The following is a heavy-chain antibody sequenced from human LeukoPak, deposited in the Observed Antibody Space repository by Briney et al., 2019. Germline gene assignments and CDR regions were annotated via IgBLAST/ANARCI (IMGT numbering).Heavy chain of an antibody. CDR3: AYQTNINGWRPFNY. V-gene: IGHV2-5*01. CDR2: IYYNGNK. D-gene: IGHD6-19*01. CDR1: GFSLSTNEVG. J-gene: IGHJ4*02. Sequence: ESGPTLVKPTQTLTLTCSFSGFSLSTNEVGVGWIRQPPGKALEWLALIYYNGNKFYSSSLRSRLTISKDTSKNQVVLTMTNMDLVDTATYHCAYQTNINGWRPFNYWGQGTLVTVSS.